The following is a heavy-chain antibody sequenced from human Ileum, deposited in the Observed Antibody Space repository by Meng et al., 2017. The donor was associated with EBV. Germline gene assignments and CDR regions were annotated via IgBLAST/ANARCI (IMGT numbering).Heavy chain of an antibody. D-gene: IGHD5-24*01. J-gene: IGHJ4*02. V-gene: IGHV3-30-3*01. CDR2: ISYDGSNK. CDR3: ARDRDGYHDY. Sequence: QVQLVESGGGLVQPGRSLILSCAASGFTFSSYAMHWVRQAPGKGLEWVAVISYDGSNKYYADSVKGRFTISRDNSKNTLYLQMNSLRAEDTAVYYCARDRDGYHDYWGQGTLVTVSS. CDR1: GFTFSSYA.